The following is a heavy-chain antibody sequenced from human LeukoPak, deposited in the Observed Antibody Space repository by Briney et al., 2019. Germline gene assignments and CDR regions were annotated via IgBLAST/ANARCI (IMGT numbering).Heavy chain of an antibody. CDR3: ARQKPFTAYNFYYYGMDV. V-gene: IGHV1-8*02. CDR1: GYTFTSYG. J-gene: IGHJ6*02. D-gene: IGHD3-16*01. CDR2: MNPNSGNT. Sequence: ASVKVSCKASGYTFTSYGIHWVRQATGQGLEWMGWMNPNSGNTGYAQKFQGRVTMTRNTSISTAYMELSSLRSEDTAVYYCARQKPFTAYNFYYYGMDVWGQGTTVTVSS.